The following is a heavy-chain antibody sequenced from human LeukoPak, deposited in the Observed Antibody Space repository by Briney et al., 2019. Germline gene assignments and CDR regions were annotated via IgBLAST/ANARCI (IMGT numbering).Heavy chain of an antibody. J-gene: IGHJ6*03. CDR3: ARGGIPTGPYYYFYYMDV. V-gene: IGHV3-30*01. CDR2: ISYDGNNK. Sequence: GGSLRLSCAASGFTFSIMHWVRQAPGKGLEWVALISYDGNNKSYADSVKGRFTISRDNSRNTLFLQMNSLRGEDAAVYSCARGGIPTGPYYYFYYMDVWGKGTAVTVSS. CDR1: GFTFSI. D-gene: IGHD3-10*01.